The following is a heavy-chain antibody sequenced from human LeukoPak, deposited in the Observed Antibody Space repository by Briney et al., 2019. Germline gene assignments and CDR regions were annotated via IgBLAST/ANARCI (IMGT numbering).Heavy chain of an antibody. CDR3: ARVSYDSRRYYYYYMDV. D-gene: IGHD3-22*01. J-gene: IGHJ6*03. CDR1: GGSFSGYY. Sequence: SETLSLTCAVYGGSFSGYYWSWIRQPPGKGLEWIGEINHSGSTNYNPSLKSRVTISVDTSKNQFSLKLSSVTAADTAVYYCARVSYDSRRYYYYYMDVWGKGTTVTISS. CDR2: INHSGST. V-gene: IGHV4-34*01.